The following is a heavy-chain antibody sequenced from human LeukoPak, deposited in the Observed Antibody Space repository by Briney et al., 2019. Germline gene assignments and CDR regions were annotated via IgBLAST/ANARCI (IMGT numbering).Heavy chain of an antibody. CDR2: ISGSGGST. J-gene: IGHJ4*02. CDR1: GFTFSSYA. V-gene: IGHV3-23*01. Sequence: GGSLRLSCAASGFTFSSYAMSWVRQAPRKGLEWVSAISGSGGSTYYADSVKGRFTISRDNSKNTLYLQMNSLRAEDTAVYYCVRDGGVSGYDLLDYWGQGTLVTVSS. CDR3: VRDGGVSGYDLLDY. D-gene: IGHD5-12*01.